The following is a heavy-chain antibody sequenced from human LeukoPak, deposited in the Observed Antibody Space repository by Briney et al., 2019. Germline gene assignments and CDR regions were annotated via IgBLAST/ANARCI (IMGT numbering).Heavy chain of an antibody. CDR2: ISGSGGST. J-gene: IGHJ6*03. V-gene: IGHV3-23*01. Sequence: PGGSLRLSCAASGFTFSSYAMSWVRQAPGKGLEWVSAISGSGGSTYYADSVKGRFTISRDNSKNTLYLQMNSLRAEDKAVYYCANAGSGYYYYGSGSYYKDYYYMDVWGRGTTVTVSS. CDR3: ANAGSGYYYYGSGSYYKDYYYMDV. CDR1: GFTFSSYA. D-gene: IGHD3-10*01.